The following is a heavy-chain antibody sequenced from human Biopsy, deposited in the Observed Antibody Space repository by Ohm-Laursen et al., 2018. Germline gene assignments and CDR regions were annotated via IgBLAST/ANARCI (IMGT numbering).Heavy chain of an antibody. V-gene: IGHV3-9*01. Sequence: SLRLSCAASGFTFDDYGMHWVRQRPGKGLEWVSGISWISRNTGYADSVKGRFTITRDNAKNSLYLQMNSLRPEDTALYYCARDRGQNFYDSTGYYNGMDGWGQGTTVTVAS. CDR3: ARDRGQNFYDSTGYYNGMDG. CDR1: GFTFDDYG. CDR2: ISWISRNT. D-gene: IGHD3-22*01. J-gene: IGHJ6*02.